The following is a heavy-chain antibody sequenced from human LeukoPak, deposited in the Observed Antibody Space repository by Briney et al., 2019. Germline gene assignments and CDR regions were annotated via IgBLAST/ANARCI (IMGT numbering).Heavy chain of an antibody. CDR1: GFTFSSYS. CDR3: ARGWRRDCSGGSCYLLSGMDV. V-gene: IGHV3-21*01. J-gene: IGHJ6*02. CDR2: ISSSSSYI. D-gene: IGHD2-15*01. Sequence: GGSLRLSCAASGFTFSSYSMNWVRQAPGKGLEWVSSISSSSSYIYYADSVKGRFTISRDSAKNSLYLQMNSLRAEDTAVYYCARGWRRDCSGGSCYLLSGMDVWGQGTTVTVSS.